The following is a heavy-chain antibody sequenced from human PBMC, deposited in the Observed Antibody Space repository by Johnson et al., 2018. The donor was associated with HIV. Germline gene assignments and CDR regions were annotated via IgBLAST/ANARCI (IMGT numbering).Heavy chain of an antibody. D-gene: IGHD6-13*01. V-gene: IGHV3-33*06. J-gene: IGHJ3*02. CDR3: AKKGRAAAEGGVGAFDM. CDR1: GFTFSSYG. CDR2: IWYDGSNK. Sequence: QVLLVESGGGVVQPGRSLRLSCAASGFTFSSYGMHWVRQAPGKGLEWVAVIWYDGSNKYYADSVKGRFTISRDNSKNTLYLQMNSLRAEDTAVYYCAKKGRAAAEGGVGAFDMWGQGTMVTVSS.